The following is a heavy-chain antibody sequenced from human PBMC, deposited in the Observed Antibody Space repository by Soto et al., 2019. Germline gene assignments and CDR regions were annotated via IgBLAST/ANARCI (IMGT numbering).Heavy chain of an antibody. Sequence: QVQLVQSGAELKKPGASVKVSCKASGYTFSNYDMNWVRQATGQGPEWIGWVNPNNGDTGYAQKFQGRVTPTTDIHTTTAYMELTSLRSEDTAIYYCAKVSRKGSAIDFDYWGQGTLITVSS. CDR2: VNPNNGDT. CDR3: AKVSRKGSAIDFDY. D-gene: IGHD3-10*01. CDR1: GYTFSNYD. V-gene: IGHV1-8*01. J-gene: IGHJ4*02.